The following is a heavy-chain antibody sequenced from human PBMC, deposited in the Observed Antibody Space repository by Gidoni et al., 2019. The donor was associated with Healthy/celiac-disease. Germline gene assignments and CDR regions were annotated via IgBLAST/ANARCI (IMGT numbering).Heavy chain of an antibody. D-gene: IGHD3-22*01. V-gene: IGHV3-13*01. CDR1: GVTFSSYD. CDR2: IGTAGDT. Sequence: EVQLVESGGGLVQPGGSLTPSCAASGVTFSSYDMHWVRQATGKGLEWVSAIGTAGDTYYPGSVKGRFTISRENAKNSLYLQMNSLRAEDTAVYYCARGSYDSSGWLVDYWGQGTLVTVSS. J-gene: IGHJ4*02. CDR3: ARGSYDSSGWLVDY.